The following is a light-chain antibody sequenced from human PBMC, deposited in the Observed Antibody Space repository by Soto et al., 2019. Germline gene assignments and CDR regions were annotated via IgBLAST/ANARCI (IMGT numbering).Light chain of an antibody. CDR2: AAS. Sequence: DIQLTQSPSFLSASVGDRVTITCRASQGISSYLAWYQQKPGKAPELLIYAASTLQSGVPSRFSGSGSGTDFTLTISSLQPEDFATYYCQQLYSYPRTFGPGTKVDI. V-gene: IGKV1-9*01. CDR3: QQLYSYPRT. J-gene: IGKJ3*01. CDR1: QGISSY.